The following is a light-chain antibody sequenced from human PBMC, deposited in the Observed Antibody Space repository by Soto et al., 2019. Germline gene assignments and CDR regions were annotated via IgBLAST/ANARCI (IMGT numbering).Light chain of an antibody. V-gene: IGKV1-5*03. J-gene: IGKJ1*01. CDR2: KAS. Sequence: QMTQSPSTLSASVGDTVTITCRASQSISTWLAWYQQKPGKAPKLLIYKASTLESGVPSRFSGSGSGTQFTLTISSLQPDDFATYYCQQYNSYSTFGQGTKVEIK. CDR3: QQYNSYST. CDR1: QSISTW.